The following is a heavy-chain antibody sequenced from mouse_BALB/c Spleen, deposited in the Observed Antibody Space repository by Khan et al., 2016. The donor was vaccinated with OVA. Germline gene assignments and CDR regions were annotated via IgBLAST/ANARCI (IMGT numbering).Heavy chain of an antibody. CDR1: GYTFTKYG. Sequence: LVESGPELKKPGETVKISCRTSGYTFTKYGMNWVNQAPGEGLKWMGWIDTNTGEPTYAEEFKGRFAFSLETSASTAYLQINNLKDEDTATFFCARSPHYKYDGFAYWGQGTQVTVSA. CDR2: IDTNTGEP. J-gene: IGHJ3*01. CDR3: ARSPHYKYDGFAY. V-gene: IGHV9-3*02. D-gene: IGHD2-14*01.